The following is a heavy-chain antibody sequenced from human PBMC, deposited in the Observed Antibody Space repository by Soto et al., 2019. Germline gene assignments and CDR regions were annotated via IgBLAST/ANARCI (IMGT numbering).Heavy chain of an antibody. V-gene: IGHV3-30-3*01. CDR2: ISYDGSNK. Sequence: QVQLVESGGGVVQPGRSLRLSCAASGFTFSSYAMHWVRQAPGKGLEWVAVISYDGSNKYYADSVKGRFTISRDNSKNTLYLQMKSLRAEFTAVYYCASEMATIVKRTTDYWGQGTLVTVSS. J-gene: IGHJ4*02. CDR1: GFTFSSYA. D-gene: IGHD1-1*01. CDR3: ASEMATIVKRTTDY.